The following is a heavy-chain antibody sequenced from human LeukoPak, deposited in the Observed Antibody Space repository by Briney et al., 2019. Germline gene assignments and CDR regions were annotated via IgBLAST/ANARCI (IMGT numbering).Heavy chain of an antibody. V-gene: IGHV3-9*01. D-gene: IGHD6-19*01. CDR2: ISWNSGYI. CDR3: AKGPYSSGQLGFFDY. J-gene: IGHJ4*02. Sequence: SLRLSCAASGFTFDDYAMHWVRQPPGKGLEWVSGISWNSGYIGSADSVKGRFTISRDNAKNSLYLQMNSLRAEDTALYYCAKGPYSSGQLGFFDYWGQGTLVTVSS. CDR1: GFTFDDYA.